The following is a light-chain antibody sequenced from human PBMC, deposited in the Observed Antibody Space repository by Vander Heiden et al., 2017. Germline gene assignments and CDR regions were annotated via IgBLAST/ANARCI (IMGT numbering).Light chain of an antibody. J-gene: IGLJ2*01. CDR1: SSNIGGNP. V-gene: IGLV1-44*01. Sequence: QSLLTQPPSASGTPGPGVTISCSGSSSNIGGNPVNWYQQLPATAPKRLIVSNTQRPSGVPDRFSCCQAGTYASPVTSGLQSEDEADDYCAGWDGSLNGVVFGGGTKLTVL. CDR2: SNT. CDR3: AGWDGSLNGVV.